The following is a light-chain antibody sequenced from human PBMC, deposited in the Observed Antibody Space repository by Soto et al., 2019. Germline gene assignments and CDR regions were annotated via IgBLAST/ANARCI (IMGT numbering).Light chain of an antibody. J-gene: IGLJ3*02. V-gene: IGLV2-11*01. CDR3: CSYAGTYTLV. Sequence: QSALTQPLSVSGSPGQSVTISCTGSSSDVGGYDFVSWYQQHPGKAPKLMISDVSERPSGVPDRFSGSKSANTASLTISGLQAEDEADYYCCSYAGTYTLVFGGGTKLTVL. CDR2: DVS. CDR1: SSDVGGYDF.